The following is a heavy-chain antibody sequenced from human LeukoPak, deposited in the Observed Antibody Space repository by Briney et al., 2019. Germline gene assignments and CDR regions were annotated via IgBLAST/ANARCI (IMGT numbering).Heavy chain of an antibody. CDR3: AKTSEIQLWPSYVDY. Sequence: EASVKVSCKASGYTFTDYYMHWVRQAPGQGLEWMGRINPNSGGTNYAQKFQGRVTMTRDTSISTVHMDLSRLRSDDTAVYYCAKTSEIQLWPSYVDYWGQGTLVTVSS. D-gene: IGHD5-18*01. CDR1: GYTFTDYY. CDR2: INPNSGGT. V-gene: IGHV1-2*06. J-gene: IGHJ4*02.